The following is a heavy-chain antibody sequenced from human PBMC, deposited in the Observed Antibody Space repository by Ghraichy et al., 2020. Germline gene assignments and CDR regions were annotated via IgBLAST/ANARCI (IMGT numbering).Heavy chain of an antibody. CDR3: AQISGDIVVVPAAHGPNYYYYYGMDV. V-gene: IGHV2-5*01. CDR2: IYWNDDK. Sequence: SGPTLVKPTQTLTLTCTFSGFSLSTSGVGVGWIRQPPGKALEWLALIYWNDDKRYSPSLKSRLTITKDTSKNQVVLTMTNMDPVDTATYYCAQISGDIVVVPAAHGPNYYYYYGMDVWGQGTTVTVSS. CDR1: GFSLSTSGVG. D-gene: IGHD2-2*01. J-gene: IGHJ6*02.